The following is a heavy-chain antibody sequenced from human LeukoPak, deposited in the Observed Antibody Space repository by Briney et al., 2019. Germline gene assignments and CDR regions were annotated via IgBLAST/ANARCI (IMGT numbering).Heavy chain of an antibody. V-gene: IGHV3-30-3*01. CDR3: TREILTGYYFDY. J-gene: IGHJ4*02. CDR1: GFTFSDYA. CDR2: ISYDGSSQ. D-gene: IGHD3-9*01. Sequence: PGRSLRLSCAASGFTFSDYAIHWVRQAPGKGLEWVSAISYDGSSQYYADSVKGRFTISRDNSKNTLYLQMNSLRPGDSAMYYCTREILTGYYFDYWGQGTLVTVSS.